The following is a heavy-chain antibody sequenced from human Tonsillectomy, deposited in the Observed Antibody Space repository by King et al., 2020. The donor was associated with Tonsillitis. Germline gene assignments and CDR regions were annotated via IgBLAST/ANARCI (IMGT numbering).Heavy chain of an antibody. CDR1: GFTFSDQF. CDR3: ARGGRVGSFDWLLWLDY. Sequence: VQLVESGGGLVQPGGSLRLSCVASGFTFSDQFIDWVRQAPGKGLEWVGRTRNKVNRYTTEYAASVKGRFTISRDDSKNSVFLQMKSLKTEDTAVYYCARGGRVGSFDWLLWLDYWGQGTLVIVSS. V-gene: IGHV3-72*01. CDR2: TRNKVNRYTT. J-gene: IGHJ4*02. D-gene: IGHD3-9*01.